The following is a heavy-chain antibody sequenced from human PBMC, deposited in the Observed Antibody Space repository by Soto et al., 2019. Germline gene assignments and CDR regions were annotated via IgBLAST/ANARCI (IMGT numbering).Heavy chain of an antibody. D-gene: IGHD1-26*01. J-gene: IGHJ6*02. CDR1: GFTFSSYA. V-gene: IGHV3-23*01. CDR3: AKDLGNKNDYYYYGMDV. CDR2: ISGSGGST. Sequence: GGSLRLSCAASGFTFSSYAMSWVRQAPGKGLERVSAISGSGGSTYYADSVKGRFTISRDNSKNTLYLQMNSLRAEDTAVYYCAKDLGNKNDYYYYGMDVWGQGTTVTVSS.